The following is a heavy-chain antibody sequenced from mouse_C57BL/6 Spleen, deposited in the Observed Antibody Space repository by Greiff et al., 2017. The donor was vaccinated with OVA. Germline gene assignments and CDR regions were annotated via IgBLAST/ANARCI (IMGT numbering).Heavy chain of an antibody. D-gene: IGHD1-1*01. CDR2: INPNNGGT. CDR1: GYTFTDYN. J-gene: IGHJ1*03. Sequence: VQLQQSGPELVKPGASVKMSCKASGYTFTDYNMHWVKQSHGKSLEWIGYINPNNGGTSYNQKFKGKATLTVNKSSRTAVVEFRSLSSEESAVYSCARDVSFSFYNSSSAWYFDVWGTGTTVTVSA. CDR3: ARDVSFSFYNSSSAWYFDV. V-gene: IGHV1-22*01.